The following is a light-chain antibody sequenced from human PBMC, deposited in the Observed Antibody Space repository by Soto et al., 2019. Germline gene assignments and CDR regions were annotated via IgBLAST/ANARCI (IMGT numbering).Light chain of an antibody. CDR1: QSISSW. V-gene: IGKV1-5*01. Sequence: DIQMTQSPSTLSASVGDRVTITCRASQSISSWLDWYQQKPGKAPKLLIYDAYSLESGVPTRFSGSRSGTEFTLTTSSLQPDYFATYYCQQYNSYSTFGQGTKVEIK. CDR2: DAY. CDR3: QQYNSYST. J-gene: IGKJ1*01.